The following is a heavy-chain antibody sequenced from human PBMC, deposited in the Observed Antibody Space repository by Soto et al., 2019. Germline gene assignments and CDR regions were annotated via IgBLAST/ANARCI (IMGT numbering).Heavy chain of an antibody. D-gene: IGHD3-10*01. Sequence: GGSLRLSCAASGFTFSSYAMSWVRQAPGKGLEWVSAISGSGGSTYYADSVKGRFTISRDNSKNTLYLQMNSLRAEDTAVYYCAKDLFGWDYYGMDVWGQGTTVTVSS. J-gene: IGHJ6*02. CDR2: ISGSGGST. V-gene: IGHV3-23*01. CDR3: AKDLFGWDYYGMDV. CDR1: GFTFSSYA.